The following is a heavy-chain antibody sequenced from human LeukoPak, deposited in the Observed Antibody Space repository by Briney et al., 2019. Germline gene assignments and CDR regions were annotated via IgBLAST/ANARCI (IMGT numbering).Heavy chain of an antibody. D-gene: IGHD1-26*01. J-gene: IGHJ4*02. CDR3: AREISGSYYDYFDY. CDR2: ISSNGGST. Sequence: PGGSLRLSCAASGFTFSSYAMHWVRRAPGKGLEYVSAISSNGGSTYYANSVKGRFTISRDNSKNTLYLQMGSLRAEDMAVYYCAREISGSYYDYFDYWGQGTLVTVSS. CDR1: GFTFSSYA. V-gene: IGHV3-64*01.